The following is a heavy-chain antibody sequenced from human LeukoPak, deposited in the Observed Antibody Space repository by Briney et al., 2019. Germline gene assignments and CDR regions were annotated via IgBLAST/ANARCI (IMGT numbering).Heavy chain of an antibody. CDR3: ARDYSGSRTFDI. D-gene: IGHD1-26*01. CDR2: IIPIFGTA. V-gene: IGHV1-69*13. J-gene: IGHJ3*02. Sequence: GASVKVSCKASGGTFSSYAISWVRQAPGQGLEWMGGIIPIFGTANYAQKFQGRVTITADESTSTAYMELSSLRSEDTAVYYCARDYSGSRTFDIWGQGTMVTVSS. CDR1: GGTFSSYA.